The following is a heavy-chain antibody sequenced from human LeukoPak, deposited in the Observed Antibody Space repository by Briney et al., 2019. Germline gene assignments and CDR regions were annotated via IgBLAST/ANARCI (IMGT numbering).Heavy chain of an antibody. CDR1: GGSISSYY. CDR3: ARAGGFYSSSHFDL. J-gene: IGHJ2*01. V-gene: IGHV4-59*01. CDR2: IYYSGST. Sequence: PSETLSLTCTVSGGSISSYYWSWLRQPPGKGLEWIGYIYYSGSTNYNPSLKSRVTISVDTSKNQFSLKLSSVTAADTAVYYCARAGGFYSSSHFDLWGRGTLVTVSS. D-gene: IGHD6-13*01.